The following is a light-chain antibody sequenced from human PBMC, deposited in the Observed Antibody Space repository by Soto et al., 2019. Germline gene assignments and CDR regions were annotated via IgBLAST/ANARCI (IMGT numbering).Light chain of an antibody. CDR1: QSISSW. CDR2: KAS. Sequence: DIQMTQSPSTLSASVGDRVTITCRASQSISSWLAWYQQKPGKAPKLLIYKASSLESGVPSRFSGSGSETEFTLTISSLQPDEFATYCCQQYNSYPWTFGQGTKVEIK. J-gene: IGKJ1*01. CDR3: QQYNSYPWT. V-gene: IGKV1-5*03.